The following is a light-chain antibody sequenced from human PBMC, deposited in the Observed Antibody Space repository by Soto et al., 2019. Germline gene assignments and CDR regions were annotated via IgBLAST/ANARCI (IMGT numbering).Light chain of an antibody. CDR1: SRDVGVYNY. J-gene: IGLJ2*01. CDR2: EVS. Sequence: QSALTQPPSASGSPGQSATISCTGPSRDVGVYNYVSWYQQHPGKAPKLMIYEVSKRPSGVPDRFSGSKSGNTASLTVSGLQAEDEADYYCSSYAGSNNLVFGGGTKVTVL. V-gene: IGLV2-8*01. CDR3: SSYAGSNNLV.